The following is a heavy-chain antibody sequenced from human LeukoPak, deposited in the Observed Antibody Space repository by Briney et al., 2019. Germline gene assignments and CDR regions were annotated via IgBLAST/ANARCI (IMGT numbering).Heavy chain of an antibody. V-gene: IGHV4-4*07. CDR2: IYTSGST. CDR1: GGSISSYY. Sequence: SETLSLTCTVSGGSISSYYWSWIRQPAGKGLEWIGRIYTSGSTNYNPSLKSRVTMSVDTSKNQFSLKLSSVTAADTAVYYCARDSRGYYDSSGYFDHWGQGTLVTVSS. CDR3: ARDSRGYYDSSGYFDH. J-gene: IGHJ4*02. D-gene: IGHD3-22*01.